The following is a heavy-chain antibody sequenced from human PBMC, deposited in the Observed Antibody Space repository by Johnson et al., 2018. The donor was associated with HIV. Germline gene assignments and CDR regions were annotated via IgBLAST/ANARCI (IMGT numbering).Heavy chain of an antibody. Sequence: VQLVESGGGLVQPGGSLRLSCAASGFTFSSYGMHWVRQAPGKGLEWVAFIRYDGSNKYYADSVKGRFTISRDNSKNSLYLQMNSLRAEDTAVYYCARTISSYQGAFDIWGQGTRVTVSS. D-gene: IGHD1-26*01. V-gene: IGHV3-30*02. CDR1: GFTFSSYG. CDR2: IRYDGSNK. J-gene: IGHJ3*02. CDR3: ARTISSYQGAFDI.